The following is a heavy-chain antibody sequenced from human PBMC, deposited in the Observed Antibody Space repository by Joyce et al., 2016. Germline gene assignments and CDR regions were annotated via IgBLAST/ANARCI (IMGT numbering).Heavy chain of an antibody. Sequence: EVQLVESGGGLIQPGGSLRLSCAASGFTVSSSYMSWVRQAPGEGLELLSIIYSGGYTFYADSVKGRFTISRDSSKNTLYLQMNSLRVEDTAVYHCARRPLEYGDYFFDYWGQGTLVTVSS. CDR1: GFTVSSSY. CDR3: ARRPLEYGDYFFDY. D-gene: IGHD4/OR15-4a*01. V-gene: IGHV3-53*01. CDR2: IYSGGYT. J-gene: IGHJ4*02.